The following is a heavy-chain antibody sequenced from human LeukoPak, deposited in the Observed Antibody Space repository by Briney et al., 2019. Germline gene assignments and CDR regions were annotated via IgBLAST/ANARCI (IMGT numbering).Heavy chain of an antibody. CDR3: ARSPWFGESPFDY. J-gene: IGHJ4*02. Sequence: ASVKVSCKASGYTFTSYYMHWVRQAPGQGLEWMGIINPSGGSTSYAQKFQGRVTTTRDMSTSTVYMELSSLRSEDTAVYYCARSPWFGESPFDYWGQGTLVTVSS. D-gene: IGHD3-10*01. CDR2: INPSGGST. V-gene: IGHV1-46*01. CDR1: GYTFTSYY.